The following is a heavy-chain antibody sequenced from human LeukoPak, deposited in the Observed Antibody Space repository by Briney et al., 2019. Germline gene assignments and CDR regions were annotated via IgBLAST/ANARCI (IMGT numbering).Heavy chain of an antibody. CDR1: GGSFSGYY. V-gene: IGHV4-34*01. CDR3: ARGRIGYCSGGSCYFRFDP. CDR2: INRSGST. J-gene: IGHJ5*02. D-gene: IGHD2-15*01. Sequence: SETLSLTCAVYGGSFSGYYWSWIRQPPGKGLEWIGEINRSGSTNYNPSLKSRVTISVDTSKNQFPLKLSSVTAADTTVYYCARGRIGYCSGGSCYFRFDPWGQGTLVTVSS.